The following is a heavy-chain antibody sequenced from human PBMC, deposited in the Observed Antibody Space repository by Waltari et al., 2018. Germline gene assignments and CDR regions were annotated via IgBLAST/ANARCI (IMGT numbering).Heavy chain of an antibody. CDR2: IYYSGST. J-gene: IGHJ4*02. CDR3: ARVYDSSGYYYFGGGCYFDY. V-gene: IGHV4-59*01. D-gene: IGHD3-22*01. CDR1: GGSISSYY. Sequence: QVQLQESGPGLVKPSETLSLTCTVSGGSISSYYWSWIRQPPGTGLEWIGYIYYSGSTNYNPSLKSRVTISVDTSKNQFSLKLSSVTAADTAVYYCARVYDSSGYYYFGGGCYFDYWGQGTLVTVSS.